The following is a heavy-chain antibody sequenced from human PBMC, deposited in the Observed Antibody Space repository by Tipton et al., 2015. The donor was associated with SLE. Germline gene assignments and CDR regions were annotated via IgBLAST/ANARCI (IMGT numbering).Heavy chain of an antibody. V-gene: IGHV4-39*07. CDR2: IFYSGST. J-gene: IGHJ4*02. CDR1: GGSINNRNYY. CDR3: ARQWDGFRELLSADY. D-gene: IGHD3-10*01. Sequence: LRLSCTVSGGSINNRNYYWGWIRQPPGKGLEWIGSIFYSGSTHYNPSLKSRVTISVDTSKNQFSLNLSSVTAADTAVYYCARQWDGFRELLSADYWGQGTLVTVSS.